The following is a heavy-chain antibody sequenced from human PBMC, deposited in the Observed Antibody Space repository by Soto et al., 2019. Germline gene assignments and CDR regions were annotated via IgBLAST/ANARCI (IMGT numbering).Heavy chain of an antibody. CDR1: GGSISSGGYY. V-gene: IGHV4-31*03. D-gene: IGHD1-26*01. J-gene: IGHJ4*02. Sequence: PSETLSLTCTVSGGSISSGGYYWIWIRHHPGKGLEWIGYIYYSGSTYYNPSLKSRVTISVDTSKNQFSLKLSSVTAADTAVYYCARDSGSYGPYFDYWGQGTLVTVSS. CDR2: IYYSGST. CDR3: ARDSGSYGPYFDY.